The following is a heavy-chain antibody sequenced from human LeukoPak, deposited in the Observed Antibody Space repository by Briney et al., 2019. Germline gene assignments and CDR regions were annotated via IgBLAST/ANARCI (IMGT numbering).Heavy chain of an antibody. J-gene: IGHJ4*02. CDR2: IIPIFGTA. CDR3: ARDKAIYSGYAYYFDY. V-gene: IGHV1-69*05. Sequence: GASVKVSCKASGGTFSSYAISWVRQAPGQGLEWMGGIIPIFGTANYAQKFQGRVTMTTDTSTSTAYMELRSLRSDDTAVYYCARDKAIYSGYAYYFDYWGQGTLVTVSS. CDR1: GGTFSSYA. D-gene: IGHD5-12*01.